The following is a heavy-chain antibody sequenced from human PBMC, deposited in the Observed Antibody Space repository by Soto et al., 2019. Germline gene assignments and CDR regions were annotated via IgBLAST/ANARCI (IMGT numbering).Heavy chain of an antibody. CDR3: TRAGGSYYFDY. V-gene: IGHV3-7*01. CDR2: IKPDGSDQ. J-gene: IGHJ4*02. D-gene: IGHD3-10*01. CDR1: GFTFSSLW. Sequence: EVQLVESGGGLVLPGGSLRLSCAASGFTFSSLWMSWVRQAPGKGLEWVANIKPDGSDQYYVDSVKGRFTISRDNARNSLSLQMNSLRGDDTAVYYCTRAGGSYYFDYWGQGTLVTVSA.